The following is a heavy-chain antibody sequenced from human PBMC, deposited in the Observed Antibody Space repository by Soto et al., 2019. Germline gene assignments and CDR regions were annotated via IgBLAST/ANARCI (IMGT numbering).Heavy chain of an antibody. V-gene: IGHV1-69*02. D-gene: IGHD3-10*01. CDR3: ARVTTLITQDAFDI. Sequence: KVSCKASGGTFSSYTISWVRQAPGQGLEWMGRIIPILGIANYAQKFQGRVTITADKSTSTAYMELSSLRSEDTAVYYCARVTTLITQDAFDIWGQGTMVTVSS. CDR2: IIPILGIA. CDR1: GGTFSSYT. J-gene: IGHJ3*02.